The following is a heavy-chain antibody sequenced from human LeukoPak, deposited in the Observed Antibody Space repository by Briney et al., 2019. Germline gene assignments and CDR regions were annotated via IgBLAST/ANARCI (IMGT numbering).Heavy chain of an antibody. CDR2: ISSSSSTI. CDR3: AKLHYESGSYRHFDY. CDR1: GFTFSSYS. J-gene: IGHJ4*02. Sequence: PGGSLRLSCAASGFTFSSYSMNWVRQAPGKGLEWVSYISSSSSTIYYADSVKGRFTISRDNAKNSLYLQMNSLRAEDTAVYYCAKLHYESGSYRHFDYWGQGTLVTVSS. V-gene: IGHV3-48*04. D-gene: IGHD1-26*01.